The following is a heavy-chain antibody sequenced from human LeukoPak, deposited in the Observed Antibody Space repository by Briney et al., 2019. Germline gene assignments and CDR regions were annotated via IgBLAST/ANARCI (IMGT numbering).Heavy chain of an antibody. CDR1: GFTFSSYS. Sequence: GGSLRLSCAASGFTFSSYSMNWVRQAPGKGLEWVSSISSSSSYIYYADSVKGRFTISRDNSKNTLYLQMNSLRAEDTAVYYCARDGYSPGYSSGWYTVSPYYFDHWGQGTLVTVSS. D-gene: IGHD6-19*01. V-gene: IGHV3-21*01. J-gene: IGHJ4*02. CDR3: ARDGYSPGYSSGWYTVSPYYFDH. CDR2: ISSSSSYI.